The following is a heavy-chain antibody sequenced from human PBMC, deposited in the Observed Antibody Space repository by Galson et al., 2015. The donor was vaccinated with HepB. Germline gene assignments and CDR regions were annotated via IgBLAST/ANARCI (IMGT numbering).Heavy chain of an antibody. D-gene: IGHD2-2*02. CDR2: ISGSGGNS. CDR3: GKDPWFCDSTTCYTWALDY. V-gene: IGHV3-23*01. J-gene: IGHJ4*02. Sequence: SLRLSCAASGFTFSGHAMSWARQAPGKGLEWVSTISGSGGNSYYADSVKGRFTISRDNSKNTLYPQMDSLRAEDTAVYYCGKDPWFCDSTTCYTWALDYWGQGTLVTVSS. CDR1: GFTFSGHA.